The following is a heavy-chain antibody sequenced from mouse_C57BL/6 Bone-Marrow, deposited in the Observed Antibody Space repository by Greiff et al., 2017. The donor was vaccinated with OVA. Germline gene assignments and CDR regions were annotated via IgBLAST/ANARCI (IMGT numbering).Heavy chain of an antibody. CDR3: ARVVLFWDY. CDR2: ISDGGSYT. Sequence: EVNLVESGGGLVKPGGSLKLSCAASGFTFSSYAMSWVRQTPEKRLEWVATISDGGSYTYYPDNVKGRFTISRDNAKNNLYLQMSHLKSEDTAMYYCARVVLFWDYWGQGTTLTVSS. J-gene: IGHJ2*01. CDR1: GFTFSSYA. V-gene: IGHV5-4*03.